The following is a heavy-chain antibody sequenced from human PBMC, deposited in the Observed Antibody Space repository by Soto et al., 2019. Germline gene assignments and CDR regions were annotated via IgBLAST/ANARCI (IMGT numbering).Heavy chain of an antibody. Sequence: PGGALRLSCAASGFPLSSYAMSWVRPAPGKGLEWVSAISGSGGSTYYADSVKGRFTISRGNSKNTLYLQMNSLRAEDTAVYYCAKEMSSIGYSGYEIFDYWGQGTLVTVSS. CDR2: ISGSGGST. D-gene: IGHD5-12*01. CDR3: AKEMSSIGYSGYEIFDY. CDR1: GFPLSSYA. V-gene: IGHV3-23*01. J-gene: IGHJ4*02.